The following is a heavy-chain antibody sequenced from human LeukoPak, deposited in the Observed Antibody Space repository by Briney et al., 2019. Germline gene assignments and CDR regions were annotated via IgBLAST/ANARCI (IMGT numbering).Heavy chain of an antibody. V-gene: IGHV1-2*02. CDR3: ARGRGSYCFDL. CDR2: INPNSGGT. J-gene: IGHJ4*02. CDR1: GYTFTSYA. Sequence: EASVKVSCKASGYTFTSYAMHWVRQAPGQGLEWMGWINPNSGGTNYAQKFQGRVTMTRDTSISTAYMELSGLRSDDTAVYYCARGRGSYCFDLWGQGTLVTVSS. D-gene: IGHD1-26*01.